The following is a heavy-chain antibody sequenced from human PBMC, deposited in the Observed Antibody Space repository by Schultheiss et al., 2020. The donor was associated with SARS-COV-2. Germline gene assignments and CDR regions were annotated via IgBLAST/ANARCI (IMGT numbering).Heavy chain of an antibody. CDR1: GGSISSSSYY. Sequence: SETLSLTCTVSGGSISSSSYYWGWIRQPPGKGLEWIGSIYYSGSTYYNPSLKSRITISVDTSKNQFSLQLNSVTPEDTAVYFCVRDQDRRGWRASDFWGQGTLVTVSS. D-gene: IGHD2-15*01. CDR3: VRDQDRRGWRASDF. CDR2: IYYSGST. V-gene: IGHV4-39*02. J-gene: IGHJ4*02.